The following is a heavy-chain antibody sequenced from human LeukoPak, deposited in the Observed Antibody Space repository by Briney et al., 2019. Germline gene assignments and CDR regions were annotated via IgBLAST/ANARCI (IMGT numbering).Heavy chain of an antibody. J-gene: IGHJ4*02. CDR1: GFTFTRYG. Sequence: ASVKVSCKASGFTFTRYGISWVRQAPGQGLEWMGWISAYNGDTKYAQKFQDRLTMTTDTSTSPAYMELRSLRSDDTAVYYCARDPSNTSGWYAWADYWGQGTLVTVSS. V-gene: IGHV1-18*01. CDR2: ISAYNGDT. D-gene: IGHD6-19*01. CDR3: ARDPSNTSGWYAWADY.